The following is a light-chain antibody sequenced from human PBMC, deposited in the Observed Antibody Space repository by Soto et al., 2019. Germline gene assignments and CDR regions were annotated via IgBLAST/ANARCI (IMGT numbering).Light chain of an antibody. V-gene: IGKV3-15*01. J-gene: IGKJ1*01. Sequence: VVTQSPATLSVFTGETATLSCRASQRVNNALAWYQQSPGQAPSLLIYVASTRATGIPARFRGSGSGTEFRLTISSLQSEDFATYYCQQYNTWHPKMAFGRGTKVEIK. CDR1: QRVNNA. CDR3: QQYNTWHPKMA. CDR2: VAS.